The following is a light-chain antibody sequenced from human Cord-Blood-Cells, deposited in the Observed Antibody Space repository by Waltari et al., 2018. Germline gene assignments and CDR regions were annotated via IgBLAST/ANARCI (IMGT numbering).Light chain of an antibody. V-gene: IGLV2-23*01. CDR1: SSDVGSYNL. Sequence: QSALTQPASVSGSPGQSITISCTGTSSDVGSYNLVSWYQQHPGQAPKLMIYEGSKRPSGVSNRFSGSKSGNTASLTISVLQAEDEADYYCCSYAGSSTLVFGGGTKLTVL. J-gene: IGLJ2*01. CDR3: CSYAGSSTLV. CDR2: EGS.